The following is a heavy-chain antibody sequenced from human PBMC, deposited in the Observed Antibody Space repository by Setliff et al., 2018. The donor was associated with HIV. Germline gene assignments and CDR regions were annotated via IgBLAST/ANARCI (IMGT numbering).Heavy chain of an antibody. CDR2: ISAYNGNT. D-gene: IGHD3-3*01. Sequence: ASVKVSCKASGYTFSSYGISWVRLAPGQGVEWMGWISAYNGNTNYAQKLQGRVTMTTDTSTSTAYMELRSLRSDDTAVYYCARGYYNFWSGYYDSRFPNPIDAFDIWGQGTMVTVSS. J-gene: IGHJ3*02. CDR1: GYTFSSYG. CDR3: ARGYYNFWSGYYDSRFPNPIDAFDI. V-gene: IGHV1-18*01.